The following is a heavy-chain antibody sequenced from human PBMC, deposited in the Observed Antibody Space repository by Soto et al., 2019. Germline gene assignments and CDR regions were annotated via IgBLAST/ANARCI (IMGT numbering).Heavy chain of an antibody. CDR2: IWYDGSNK. Sequence: QVQLVESGGGVVQPGRSLRLSCAASGFTFSSYGMHWVRQAPGKGLEWVAVIWYDGSNKYYADSVKGRFTISRNNSKNTLYLQMNSLRAEDTAVYYGARDRVVVVPAAMRDYYYYGMDVWGQGTTVTVSS. CDR3: ARDRVVVVPAAMRDYYYYGMDV. V-gene: IGHV3-33*01. D-gene: IGHD2-2*01. CDR1: GFTFSSYG. J-gene: IGHJ6*02.